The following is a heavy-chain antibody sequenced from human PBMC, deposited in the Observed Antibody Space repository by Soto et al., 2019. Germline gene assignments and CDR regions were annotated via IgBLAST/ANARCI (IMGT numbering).Heavy chain of an antibody. D-gene: IGHD3-3*01. J-gene: IGHJ6*02. Sequence: ASVKVSCKASGYTFTSYGISWVRQAPGQGLEWMGWISAYNGNTNYAQKLQGRVTMTTDTSTSTAYMELRSLRSDDTAVYYCARGFFYDLWSGPNGYYYGMDVWGQGTTVTVAS. CDR1: GYTFTSYG. CDR3: ARGFFYDLWSGPNGYYYGMDV. CDR2: ISAYNGNT. V-gene: IGHV1-18*01.